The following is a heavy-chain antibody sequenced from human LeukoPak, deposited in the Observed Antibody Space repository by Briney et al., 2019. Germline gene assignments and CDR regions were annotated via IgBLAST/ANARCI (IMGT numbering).Heavy chain of an antibody. D-gene: IGHD2-15*01. CDR1: GGTFSSYA. CDR2: IIPIFGTA. V-gene: IGHV1-69*05. Sequence: GASVKVSCKASGGTFSSYAISWLRQAPGQGLEWMGGIIPIFGTANYAQKFQGRVTITTDESTSTAYMELSSLRSEDTAVYYCARGYGGSSGDYFDYWGQGTLVTVSS. CDR3: ARGYGGSSGDYFDY. J-gene: IGHJ4*02.